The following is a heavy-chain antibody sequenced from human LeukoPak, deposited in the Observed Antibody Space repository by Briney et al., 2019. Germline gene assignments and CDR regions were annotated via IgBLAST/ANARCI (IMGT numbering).Heavy chain of an antibody. D-gene: IGHD5-12*01. CDR1: GFPFHNYW. CDR3: VRDGGVSGYDLLDY. J-gene: IGHJ4*02. CDR2: VNQDGSEA. V-gene: IGHV3-7*01. Sequence: GGSLRLSCAASGFPFHNYWMTWVRQAPGKGLEWVAQVNQDGSEAHYADSVKARFTISRDHAKSSVSLQMNSLRAEDTAVYYCVRDGGVSGYDLLDYWGQGTLVTVSS.